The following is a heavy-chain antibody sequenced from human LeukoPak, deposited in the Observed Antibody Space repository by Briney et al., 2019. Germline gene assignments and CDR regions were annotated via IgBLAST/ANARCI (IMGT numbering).Heavy chain of an antibody. D-gene: IGHD3-22*01. V-gene: IGHV4-31*03. CDR1: GGSISSGGYY. CDR2: IYYSGST. Sequence: PSETLSLTCTVSGGSISSGGYYWSWIRQHPGKGLEWIGYIYYSGSTYYNPSLKSRVTISVDTSKNQFSLKLSSVTAADTAVYYCARGGFFLVVNRMGYYYYGMDVWGQGTTVTVSS. J-gene: IGHJ6*02. CDR3: ARGGFFLVVNRMGYYYYGMDV.